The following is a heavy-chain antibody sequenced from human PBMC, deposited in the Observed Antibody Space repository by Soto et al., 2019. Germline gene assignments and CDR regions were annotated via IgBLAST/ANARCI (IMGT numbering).Heavy chain of an antibody. CDR2: VYYTGSTST. Sequence: SATLSLTCSVSGASINNYYWSWIRQPPGKGLEWIGYVYYTGSTSTKYNPSLQSRVAMSVDSSKNQFSLKLTSMTAADTAIYYCAKYRRRDGEGYRLDFWGAGTLVHVSS. D-gene: IGHD5-12*01. V-gene: IGHV4-59*01. CDR1: GASINNYY. J-gene: IGHJ4*01. CDR3: AKYRRRDGEGYRLDF.